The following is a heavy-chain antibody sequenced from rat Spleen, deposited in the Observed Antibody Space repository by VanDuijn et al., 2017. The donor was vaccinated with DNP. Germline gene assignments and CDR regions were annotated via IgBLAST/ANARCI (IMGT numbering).Heavy chain of an antibody. J-gene: IGHJ3*01. Sequence: QVQLKESGPGLVQPSQTLSLTCTVSGFSLTDYSVHWVRQPPGQGLEWMGRMRYDGDTYYNSALKSRLSISRDTSKSQVFLKLNILQTEDTAIYYCTTSNTGGFAYWGQGTLVTVSS. CDR3: TTSNTGGFAY. CDR2: MRYDGDT. V-gene: IGHV2S30*01. CDR1: GFSLTDYS. D-gene: IGHD1-4*01.